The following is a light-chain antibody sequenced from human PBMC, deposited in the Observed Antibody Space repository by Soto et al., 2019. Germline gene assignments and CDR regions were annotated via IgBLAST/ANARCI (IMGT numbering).Light chain of an antibody. CDR3: YSYTTSSSYV. V-gene: IGLV2-14*01. J-gene: IGLJ1*01. Sequence: SVLTQPAYVSGSHGQSITLSCTGTSSDVGGYNYVSWYQQRPPKAPKLMIYDVSNRPSGVSDRFSGSKSGNTASLTISGLQAEDEDDYYCYSYTTSSSYVFGTGTKVTVL. CDR2: DVS. CDR1: SSDVGGYNY.